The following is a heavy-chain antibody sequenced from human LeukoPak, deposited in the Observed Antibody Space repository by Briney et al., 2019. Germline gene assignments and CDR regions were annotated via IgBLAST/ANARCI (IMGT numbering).Heavy chain of an antibody. D-gene: IGHD6-19*01. CDR3: ATAAWVAVAGTPDPKPFDY. Sequence: ASVKVSCKASGYTFTGYYMHWVRQAPGQGLEWMGWINPKSGGTNYAQKFQGRVTMTRDTSISTAYMELSRLRSDDTAVYYCATAAWVAVAGTPDPKPFDYWGQGTLVTVSS. CDR1: GYTFTGYY. CDR2: INPKSGGT. V-gene: IGHV1-2*02. J-gene: IGHJ4*02.